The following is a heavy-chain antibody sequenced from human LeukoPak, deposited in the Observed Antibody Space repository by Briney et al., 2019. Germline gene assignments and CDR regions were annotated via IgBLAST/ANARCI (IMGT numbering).Heavy chain of an antibody. D-gene: IGHD4-11*01. Sequence: GGSLRLSCAASGFTFSSYAMSWVRQAPGKGLEWVSAISGSGGSTYYADSVKGRFTISRDNSKNTLYLQLKNLRAGDTAIYYCTKESPYGNNRLYYFDYWGQGTLVTASS. CDR3: TKESPYGNNRLYYFDY. J-gene: IGHJ4*02. V-gene: IGHV3-23*01. CDR2: ISGSGGST. CDR1: GFTFSSYA.